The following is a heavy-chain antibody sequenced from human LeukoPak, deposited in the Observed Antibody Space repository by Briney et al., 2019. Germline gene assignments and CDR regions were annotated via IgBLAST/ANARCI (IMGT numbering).Heavy chain of an antibody. J-gene: IGHJ6*03. V-gene: IGHV4-34*01. CDR2: INHRGST. CDR1: GGSFSGYY. Sequence: NPSETLSLTCAVYGGSFSGYYWSWIRQPPGKGLEWIGEINHRGSTNYNPSLKSRVTISVDTSKNQFSLKLSSVTAADTAVYYCARMARFLEWLFHPSFPRFYMDVWGKGTTVTVSS. CDR3: ARMARFLEWLFHPSFPRFYMDV. D-gene: IGHD3-3*01.